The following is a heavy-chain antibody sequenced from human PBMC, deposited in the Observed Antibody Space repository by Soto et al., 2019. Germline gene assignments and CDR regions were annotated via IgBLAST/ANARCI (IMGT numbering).Heavy chain of an antibody. D-gene: IGHD4-17*01. V-gene: IGHV3-30-3*01. Sequence: PGGSLRLSCAASGFTFSIYALHWVRQAPGKGLEWVALISYDGSNKYYADSVKGRFTISRDNSKNTLYLQMNSLRGEDTAVYYCARRPGYGDSTIDYWGQGTLVTVSS. CDR1: GFTFSIYA. CDR2: ISYDGSNK. CDR3: ARRPGYGDSTIDY. J-gene: IGHJ4*02.